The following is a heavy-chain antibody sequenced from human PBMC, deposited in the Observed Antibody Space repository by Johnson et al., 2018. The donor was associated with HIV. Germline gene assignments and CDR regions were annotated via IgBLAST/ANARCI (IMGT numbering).Heavy chain of an antibody. CDR3: ARDGGSTRGDAFDI. D-gene: IGHD1-26*01. V-gene: IGHV3-7*01. J-gene: IGHJ3*02. Sequence: EVQLVESGGGLVQPGGSLRLSCAASGFTFITYWMSWVRQAPGKGLEWVANIKQDGSEKYYVGSVKGRFTISRDNAKNSLYLQMNSLRAEDTAVYYCARDGGSTRGDAFDIWGQGTMVTVSS. CDR1: GFTFITYW. CDR2: IKQDGSEK.